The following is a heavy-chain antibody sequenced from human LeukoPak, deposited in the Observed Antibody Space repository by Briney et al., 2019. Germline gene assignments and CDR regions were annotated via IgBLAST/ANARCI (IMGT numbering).Heavy chain of an antibody. CDR1: GGSISSSSFY. CDR2: IYYSGNT. J-gene: IGHJ5*02. CDR3: ARGRFYYASGSFNWFDP. Sequence: SETLSLTCTVSGGSISSSSFYWGWVRQPSGKGLEWIGSIYYSGNTYYNPSLKSRVTISVDTSKNQFSLNLNSVTAADTAVYYCARGRFYYASGSFNWFDPWGLGTLVTVSS. V-gene: IGHV4-39*07. D-gene: IGHD3-10*01.